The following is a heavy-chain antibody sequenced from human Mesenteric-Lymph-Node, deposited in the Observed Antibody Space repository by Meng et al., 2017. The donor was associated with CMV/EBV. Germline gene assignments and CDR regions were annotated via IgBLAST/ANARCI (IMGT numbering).Heavy chain of an antibody. J-gene: IGHJ4*02. D-gene: IGHD1-20*01. CDR3: AKEAITGTFDY. CDR1: GFTFSGSA. V-gene: IGHV3-73*01. CDR2: IRTKANSYAT. Sequence: GESLKISCAASGFTFSGSAMHWVRQASGKGLEWVGRIRTKANSYATEYAASVKGRFTISRDDSDNTIYLQMNSLRSEDTAVYYCAKEAITGTFDYWGQGTLVTVSS.